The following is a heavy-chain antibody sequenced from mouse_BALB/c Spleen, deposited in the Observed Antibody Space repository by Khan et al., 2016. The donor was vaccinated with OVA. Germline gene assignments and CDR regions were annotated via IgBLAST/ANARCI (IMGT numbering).Heavy chain of an antibody. D-gene: IGHD2-13*01. CDR3: ARSEGTYGDFAN. Sequence: DLVKPGASVKLSCTASGYTFTSYWINWIKQRPGQGLEWLGRIAPGSGDAYYNELFKGKTTLTVDPSSSTTYIQLSSLSSEDSAVYVCARSEGTYGDFANWGQGAILTVSS. J-gene: IGHJ2*01. CDR2: IAPGSGDA. CDR1: GYTFTSYW. V-gene: IGHV1S41*01.